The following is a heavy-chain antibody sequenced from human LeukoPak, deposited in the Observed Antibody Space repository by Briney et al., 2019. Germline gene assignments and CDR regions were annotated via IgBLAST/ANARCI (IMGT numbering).Heavy chain of an antibody. D-gene: IGHD3-10*01. CDR1: GYTFTGYY. Sequence: APVKPSYKASGYTFTGYYMHWVRQAAGQGLGWMGWINPNSGGTNYAQKFQGRVTMSRDTSISTAYMELSRLRSDDTAVYYCAREPTMVRGQGYGMDVWGQGTTVTVPS. CDR2: INPNSGGT. J-gene: IGHJ6*02. CDR3: AREPTMVRGQGYGMDV. V-gene: IGHV1-2*02.